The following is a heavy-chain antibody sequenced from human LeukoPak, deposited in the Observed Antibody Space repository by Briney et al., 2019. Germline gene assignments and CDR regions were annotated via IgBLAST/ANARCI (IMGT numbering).Heavy chain of an antibody. Sequence: SETLSLTCAVYGGSFSGYYWSWIRQPPGKGLEWIGEINHSGSTNYNPFLKSRVTISVDTSKNQFSLKLSSVTAADTAVYYCASRGYSGYPDAFDIWGQGTMVTVSS. CDR3: ASRGYSGYPDAFDI. V-gene: IGHV4-34*01. D-gene: IGHD5-12*01. CDR1: GGSFSGYY. CDR2: INHSGST. J-gene: IGHJ3*02.